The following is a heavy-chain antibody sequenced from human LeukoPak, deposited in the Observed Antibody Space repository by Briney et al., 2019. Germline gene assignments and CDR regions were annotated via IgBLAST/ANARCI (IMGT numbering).Heavy chain of an antibody. CDR2: ISSSGTTI. Sequence: PGGSLRLSCASSGFTFSSYNMNWVRQAPGKGLEWVSYISSSGTTISYADSVNGRFTISRDSTRNSLYLQMNSLRVEDTAIYYCARDLKGYSSSGGVDFWGQGTLVTVSS. V-gene: IGHV3-48*01. CDR1: GFTFSSYN. D-gene: IGHD6-13*01. CDR3: ARDLKGYSSSGGVDF. J-gene: IGHJ4*02.